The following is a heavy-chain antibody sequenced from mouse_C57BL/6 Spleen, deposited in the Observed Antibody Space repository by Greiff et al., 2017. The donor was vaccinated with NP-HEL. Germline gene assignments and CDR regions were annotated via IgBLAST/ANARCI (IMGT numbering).Heavy chain of an antibody. D-gene: IGHD1-1*01. CDR1: GYTFTSYW. V-gene: IGHV1-69*01. J-gene: IGHJ3*01. Sequence: VQLQQPGAELVMPGASVKLSCKASGYTFTSYWMHWVKQRPGQGLEWIGEIDPSDSYTNYNQKFKGKSTLTVDKSSSTAYMQLSSLTSEDSAVYYCARFGSSPYWGQGTLVTVSA. CDR3: ARFGSSPY. CDR2: IDPSDSYT.